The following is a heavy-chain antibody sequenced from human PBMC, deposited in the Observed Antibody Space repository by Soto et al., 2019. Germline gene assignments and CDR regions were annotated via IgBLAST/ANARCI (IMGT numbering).Heavy chain of an antibody. J-gene: IGHJ5*02. CDR3: ARERNYYDSSGYYYGLNWFDP. CDR2: IYYSGST. D-gene: IGHD3-22*01. Sequence: SETLSLTCTVSGGSMSSGGYYWSWIRQHPGKGLEWIGYIYYSGSTYYNPSLKSRVTISVDTSKNQFSLKLSSVTAADTAVYYCARERNYYDSSGYYYGLNWFDPWGQGTLVTVSS. V-gene: IGHV4-31*03. CDR1: GGSMSSGGYY.